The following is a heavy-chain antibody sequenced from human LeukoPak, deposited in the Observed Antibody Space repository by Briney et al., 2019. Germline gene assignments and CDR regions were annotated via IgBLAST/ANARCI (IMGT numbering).Heavy chain of an antibody. J-gene: IGHJ5*02. Sequence: ASVKVSRKASGYTFTSYYMHWVRQAPGQGLEWMGIINPSGGSTGYAQKFQGRVTMTRDMSTSTDYMELSSLRSEDTAVYYCARDNSVEDTAWWFDPWGQGTLVTVSS. CDR1: GYTFTSYY. CDR2: INPSGGST. D-gene: IGHD4-23*01. CDR3: ARDNSVEDTAWWFDP. V-gene: IGHV1-46*01.